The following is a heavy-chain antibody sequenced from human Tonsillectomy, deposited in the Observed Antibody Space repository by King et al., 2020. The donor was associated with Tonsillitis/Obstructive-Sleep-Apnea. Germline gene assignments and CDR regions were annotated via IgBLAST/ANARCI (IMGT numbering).Heavy chain of an antibody. CDR2: INHSGST. D-gene: IGHD2-2*02. CDR1: GGSFSGYY. Sequence: VQLQQWGAGLLKPSETLSLTCAVYGGSFSGYYWSWIRQPPGKGLEWIGEINHSGSTNYNPSLKSRVTISVDTSKNQFSLKLSSVTAADTAVYYCASLRLLDCSSTSCYTPIPADYWGQGTLVTVSS. V-gene: IGHV4-34*01. CDR3: ASLRLLDCSSTSCYTPIPADY. J-gene: IGHJ4*02.